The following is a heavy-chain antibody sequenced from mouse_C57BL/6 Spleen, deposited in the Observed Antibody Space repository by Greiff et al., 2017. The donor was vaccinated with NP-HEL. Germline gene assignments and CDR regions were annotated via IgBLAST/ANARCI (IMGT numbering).Heavy chain of an antibody. CDR1: GYTFTEYT. CDR2: FYPGSGSI. V-gene: IGHV1-62-2*01. D-gene: IGHD2-4*01. Sequence: QVQLQQSGAELVKPGASVKLSCKASGYTFTEYTIHWVKQRSGQGLEWIGWFYPGSGSIKYNEKFKDKATLTADKSSSTVYMELSRLTSEDSAVYFCARHEEGYYDPDEDYCDYWGQGTTLTVSS. J-gene: IGHJ2*01. CDR3: ARHEEGYYDPDEDYCDY.